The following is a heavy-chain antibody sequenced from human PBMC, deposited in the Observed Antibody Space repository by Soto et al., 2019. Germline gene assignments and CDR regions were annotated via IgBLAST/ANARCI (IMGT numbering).Heavy chain of an antibody. J-gene: IGHJ6*02. CDR1: VYSFRSYG. Sequence: ATVKVSCRASVYSFRSYGINWVRQAPGQGLEWLAWISGYNGNTKYAQKLQGRVTMTKDASTSTAYMELTSLRSDDTAVYYCARGSIFGADESPKYYCGLDVWGQGTTVTVSS. V-gene: IGHV1-18*01. CDR3: ARGSIFGADESPKYYCGLDV. CDR2: ISGYNGNT. D-gene: IGHD3-10*01.